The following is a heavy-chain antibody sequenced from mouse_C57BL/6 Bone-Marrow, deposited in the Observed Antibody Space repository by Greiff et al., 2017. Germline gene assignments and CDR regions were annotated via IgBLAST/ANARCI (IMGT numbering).Heavy chain of an antibody. J-gene: IGHJ4*01. V-gene: IGHV5-2*01. Sequence: EVKLMESGGGLVKPGESLKLSCESNEYEFPSHDMSWVRKTPEKRLELVAAINSDGGSTYDPDTMERRFIISRYNTKKTLYLQMSSLRSEDTALYYCASRTTDYAMDYWGQGTSVTVSS. CDR2: INSDGGST. CDR3: ASRTTDYAMDY. D-gene: IGHD1-1*01. CDR1: EYEFPSHD.